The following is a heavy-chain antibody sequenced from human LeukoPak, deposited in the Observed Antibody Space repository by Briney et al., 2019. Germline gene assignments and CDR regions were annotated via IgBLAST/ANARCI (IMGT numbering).Heavy chain of an antibody. V-gene: IGHV3-23*01. Sequence: GGSLRLSCAASGFTFTSYAMNWVRQAPGKGLEWVSAVWRSGTTTYYADSVKGRFTISRDNSKNTLYLQMNGLRAEDTAVYYCAKGPTRDYDYWYYSDYWGQGTLVTVSS. CDR3: AKGPTRDYDYWYYSDY. J-gene: IGHJ4*02. D-gene: IGHD5-12*01. CDR1: GFTFTSYA. CDR2: VWRSGTTT.